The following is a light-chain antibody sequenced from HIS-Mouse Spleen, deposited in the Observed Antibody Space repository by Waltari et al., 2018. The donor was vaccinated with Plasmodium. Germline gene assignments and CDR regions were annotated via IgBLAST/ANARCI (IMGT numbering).Light chain of an antibody. CDR2: GAS. J-gene: IGKJ2*01. CDR3: QQDYNLPYT. Sequence: ELVMTQSPATLSFSQGERATLSCRASQSVSSSYLSWYQQKPGQAPRLLIYGASTRATGIPARFSGSGSGTDFTLTISSLQPEDFAVYYCQQDYNLPYTFGQGTKLEIK. CDR1: QSVSSSY. V-gene: IGKV3D-7*01.